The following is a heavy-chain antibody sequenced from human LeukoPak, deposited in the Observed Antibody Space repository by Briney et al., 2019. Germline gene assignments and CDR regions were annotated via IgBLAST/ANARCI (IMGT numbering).Heavy chain of an antibody. V-gene: IGHV3-21*06. Sequence: PGGSLRLSCAASGFRFSSHSMNWVCQAPGKGLERISYISSTSNEIYYVDSVKGRFTISRDDAKNSLYLQMNSLSAEDTAVYYCARDAGAGFDYWGQGALVTVSS. J-gene: IGHJ4*02. CDR1: GFRFSSHS. D-gene: IGHD6-13*01. CDR2: ISSTSNEI. CDR3: ARDAGAGFDY.